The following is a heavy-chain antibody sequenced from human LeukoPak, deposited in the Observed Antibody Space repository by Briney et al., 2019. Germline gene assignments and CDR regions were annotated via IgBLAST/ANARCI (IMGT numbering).Heavy chain of an antibody. V-gene: IGHV1-8*03. CDR1: GYTFISYD. CDR3: ARDPDYDSSGLPLGY. Sequence: ASVKVSCKASGYTFISYDINWVRQVTGQGLEWMGWMNPNSGNTGYAQKFQGRVTITRNTSISTAFMELSSLRSEDTAVYYCARDPDYDSSGLPLGYWGQGTLVTVSS. J-gene: IGHJ4*02. CDR2: MNPNSGNT. D-gene: IGHD3-22*01.